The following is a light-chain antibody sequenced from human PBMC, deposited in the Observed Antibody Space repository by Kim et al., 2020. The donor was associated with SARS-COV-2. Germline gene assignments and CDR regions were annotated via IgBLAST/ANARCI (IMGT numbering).Light chain of an antibody. Sequence: SSELTQDSAVSVALGQTVRITCQGDSLRSYYASWYQQKPGQAPVLVIYGKNNRPSGIPDRFSGSSSGNTASLTITGAQAEDEADYYCNSRDSSGNHNWVF. V-gene: IGLV3-19*01. J-gene: IGLJ3*02. CDR1: SLRSYY. CDR2: GKN. CDR3: NSRDSSGNHNWV.